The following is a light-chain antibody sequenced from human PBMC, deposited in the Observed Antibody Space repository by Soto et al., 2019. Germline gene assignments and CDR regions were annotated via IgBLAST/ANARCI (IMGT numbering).Light chain of an antibody. CDR3: QQYGSLPYT. Sequence: EIVLTQSPGTLSLSPGERATLSCRASQSVSSSYLAWYQQKPGQAPRLLIYGASSRATGIPDRFSGSGSGTDFTLTISRLEPEDCAVYYCQQYGSLPYTFGQGTKLEIK. V-gene: IGKV3-20*01. CDR1: QSVSSSY. J-gene: IGKJ2*01. CDR2: GAS.